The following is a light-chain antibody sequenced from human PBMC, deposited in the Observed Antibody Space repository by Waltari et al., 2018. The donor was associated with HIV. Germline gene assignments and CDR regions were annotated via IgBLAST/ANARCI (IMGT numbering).Light chain of an antibody. V-gene: IGLV1-40*01. CDR2: QNI. Sequence: HSLLTQPPSVSGAPGQRVTISCTGSSSNIGAGYDVHWYQTYPGTAPKLLIFQNINRPSGVPDRFSGSKSVTSASLVITGLQAEDEADYYCQSYDRRLMWVFGGGTSLTV. CDR3: QSYDRRLMWV. J-gene: IGLJ2*01. CDR1: SSNIGAGYD.